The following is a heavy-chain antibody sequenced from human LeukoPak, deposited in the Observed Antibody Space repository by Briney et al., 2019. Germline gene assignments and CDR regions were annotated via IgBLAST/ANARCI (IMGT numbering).Heavy chain of an antibody. CDR2: ISGSGGST. CDR3: AREGGLAITMVRGVKMSFDY. CDR1: GFTFSSYA. V-gene: IGHV3-23*01. Sequence: GGSLRLSCAASGFTFSSYAMSWVRQAPGKGLEWVSAISGSGGSTYYADSVKGRFTISRDNSKNTLYLQMNSLRAEDTAVYYCAREGGLAITMVRGVKMSFDYWGQGTLVTVSS. D-gene: IGHD3-10*01. J-gene: IGHJ4*02.